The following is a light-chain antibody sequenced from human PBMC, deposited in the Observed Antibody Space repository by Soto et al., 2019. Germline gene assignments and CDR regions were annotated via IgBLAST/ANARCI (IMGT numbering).Light chain of an antibody. J-gene: IGLJ2*01. CDR2: DVR. CDR3: CSYTSSSTLV. Sequence: QSALTQPASVSGSPGQSITISCTGTSRDVGGYNYVSWYQQHPGKAPKLMIYDVRNRPSGVSNRFSGSKSGNTASLTISGLQAEDEADYYCCSYTSSSTLVFGGGTKVTVL. CDR1: SRDVGGYNY. V-gene: IGLV2-14*01.